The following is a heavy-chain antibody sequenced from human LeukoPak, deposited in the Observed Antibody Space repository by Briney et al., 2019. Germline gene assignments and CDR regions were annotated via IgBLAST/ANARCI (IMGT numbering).Heavy chain of an antibody. V-gene: IGHV4-34*01. CDR3: ANGAMTTVVPPPHGAFDI. D-gene: IGHD4-17*01. CDR2: INHSGST. CDR1: GGSFSGYY. J-gene: IGHJ3*02. Sequence: SETLSLTCAVYGGSFSGYYWSWIRQPPGKGLEWIGEINHSGSTNYNPSLKSRVTISVDTSKNQFSLKLSSVTAADTAVYYCANGAMTTVVPPPHGAFDIWGQGTMVTVSS.